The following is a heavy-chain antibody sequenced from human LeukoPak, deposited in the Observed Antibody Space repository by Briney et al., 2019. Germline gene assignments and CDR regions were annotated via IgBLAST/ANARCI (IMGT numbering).Heavy chain of an antibody. D-gene: IGHD3-16*01. CDR3: ARDRSSAYYRDYFDY. V-gene: IGHV4-4*07. Sequence: SETLSLTCTVSGDSFSSYYWSWIRQPAGKGLEWIGRIYSNGNTNYNPSLKSRVTMSVDTSKNRFSLKLTSVTAADTAVYYCARDRSSAYYRDYFDYWGQGTLVTVSS. CDR2: IYSNGNT. CDR1: GDSFSSYY. J-gene: IGHJ4*02.